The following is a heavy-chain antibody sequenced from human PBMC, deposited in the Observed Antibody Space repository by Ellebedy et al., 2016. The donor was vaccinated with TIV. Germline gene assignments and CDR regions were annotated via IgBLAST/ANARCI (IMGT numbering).Heavy chain of an antibody. J-gene: IGHJ4*02. V-gene: IGHV4-59*08. CDR1: GGSISNNY. Sequence: MPSETLSLTCTVSGGSISNNYWSWIRQPPGKGLEWIGYIDYSGGTTYNPSLKSRVTISVYTSKNQFSLRLNSVTAADTAVYYCARTFGGRAADYGDYADYWGQGTLVTVSS. D-gene: IGHD4-17*01. CDR2: IDYSGGT. CDR3: ARTFGGRAADYGDYADY.